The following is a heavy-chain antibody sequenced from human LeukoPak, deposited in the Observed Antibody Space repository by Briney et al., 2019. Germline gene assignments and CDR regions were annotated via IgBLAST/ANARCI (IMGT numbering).Heavy chain of an antibody. CDR1: GGTFSSYA. J-gene: IGHJ4*02. CDR3: ARGGYSGYDFLVQAEPFRIAY. V-gene: IGHV1-69*06. D-gene: IGHD5-12*01. CDR2: IIPIFGTA. Sequence: SVKVSCKASGGTFSSYAISWVRQAPGQGLEWMGGIIPIFGTANYAQKFQGRVTITADKSTSTAYIELSSLRSEDTAVYYCARGGYSGYDFLVQAEPFRIAYWGQGTLVTVSS.